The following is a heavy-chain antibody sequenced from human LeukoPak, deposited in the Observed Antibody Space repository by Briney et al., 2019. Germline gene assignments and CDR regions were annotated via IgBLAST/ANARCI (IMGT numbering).Heavy chain of an antibody. CDR3: ARDPAGDCSGGSGFDY. J-gene: IGHJ4*02. CDR2: IISSGSTI. D-gene: IGHD2-15*01. CDR1: GFTSISYE. V-gene: IGHV3-48*03. Sequence: GGALILSCAASGFTSISYEMNCFRQAPGKGLEWVSYIISSGSTIYYAASVKGRFTISRDNAKNSLYLQMNSLRAEDTAVYYCARDPAGDCSGGSGFDYWGQGTLVTVSS.